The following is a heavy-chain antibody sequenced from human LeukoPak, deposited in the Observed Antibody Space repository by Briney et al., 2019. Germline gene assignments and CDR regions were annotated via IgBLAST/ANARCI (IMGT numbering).Heavy chain of an antibody. Sequence: SETLSLTCTVSGGSISSYYWSWIQQPPGKGLEWIGYIYYSGSTNYNPSLKSRVTISVDTSKNQFSLKLSSVTAADTAVYYCARGPRSSGSYYNLYYYYYMDVWGKGTTVTISS. CDR3: ARGPRSSGSYYNLYYYYYMDV. D-gene: IGHD3-10*01. CDR1: GGSISSYY. CDR2: IYYSGST. V-gene: IGHV4-59*01. J-gene: IGHJ6*03.